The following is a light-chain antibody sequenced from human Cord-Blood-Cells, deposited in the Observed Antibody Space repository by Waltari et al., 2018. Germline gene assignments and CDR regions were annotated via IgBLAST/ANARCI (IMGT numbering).Light chain of an antibody. J-gene: IGKJ4*01. CDR2: GAS. V-gene: IGKV3-15*01. CDR3: QQYNNWPLT. CDR1: QSVSSN. Sequence: EIVMTQSPAPLSVSPGERAPLSCRASQSVSSNLACYQQKPGQAPRLLIYGASTRATGIPARFSGSGSGTEFTLTISSLQSEDFAVYYCQQYNNWPLTFGGGTKVEIK.